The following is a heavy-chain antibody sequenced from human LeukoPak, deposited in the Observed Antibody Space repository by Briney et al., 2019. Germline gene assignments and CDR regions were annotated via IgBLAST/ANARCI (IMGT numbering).Heavy chain of an antibody. V-gene: IGHV3-66*01. J-gene: IGHJ6*02. CDR2: ISGGGDT. Sequence: PGGSLRLSCAPSGFTVSSTYMSWVRQAPGKGLEWVLIISGGGDTFYAGSVKGRFTISRDTSKNTLYLQMNSLRAEDTAVYYCAGRGSGYYYGMNVWGQGTTVTVSS. CDR3: AGRGSGYYYGMNV. D-gene: IGHD3-10*01. CDR1: GFTVSSTY.